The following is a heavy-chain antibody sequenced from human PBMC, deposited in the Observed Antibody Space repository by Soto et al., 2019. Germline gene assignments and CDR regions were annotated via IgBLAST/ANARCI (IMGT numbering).Heavy chain of an antibody. CDR2: ISSSSSYT. J-gene: IGHJ4*02. CDR1: GFTFSDYY. V-gene: IGHV3-11*05. D-gene: IGHD2-21*02. Sequence: QVPLVESGGGLVKPGGSLRLSCAASGFTFSDYYMSWIRQAPGKGLEWVSYISSSSSYTNYADSVKGRFTISRDNAKNSLYLQMNSLRAEDTAVYYCARAGPLCGGDCYFDYWGQGTLVTVSS. CDR3: ARAGPLCGGDCYFDY.